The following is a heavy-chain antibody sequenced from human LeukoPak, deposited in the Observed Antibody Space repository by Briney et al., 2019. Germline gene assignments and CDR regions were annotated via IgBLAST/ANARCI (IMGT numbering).Heavy chain of an antibody. CDR1: GYLFTTYG. CDR3: AKHLWRDLVWSGEGYYFGY. D-gene: IGHD3-10*01. V-gene: IGHV1-18*01. CDR2: ISGYSGKT. J-gene: IGHJ4*02. Sequence: ASVNVSCKTSGYLFTTYGISWVRQAPGQGLEWMGWISGYSGKTNYAQKLQDRVTMTTDTSTSTAYMELRSLRSDDTAVYYCAKHLWRDLVWSGEGYYFGYWGQGTLVTVSS.